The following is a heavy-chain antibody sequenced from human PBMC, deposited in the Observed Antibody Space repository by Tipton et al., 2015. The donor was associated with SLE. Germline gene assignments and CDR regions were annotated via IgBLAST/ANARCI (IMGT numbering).Heavy chain of an antibody. Sequence: TLSLTCTVSGGSISSSSYYWGWIRQPPGKGLEWIGSIYYSGSTYYNPSLKSRVTISVDTSKNQFSLKLSSVTAADTAVYYCASSSPDAFDIWGHGTMVTVSS. CDR1: GGSISSSSYY. CDR3: ASSSPDAFDI. V-gene: IGHV4-39*01. J-gene: IGHJ3*02. D-gene: IGHD6-6*01. CDR2: IYYSGST.